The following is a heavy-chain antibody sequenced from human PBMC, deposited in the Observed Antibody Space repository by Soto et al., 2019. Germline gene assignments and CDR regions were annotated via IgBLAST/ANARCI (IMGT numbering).Heavy chain of an antibody. D-gene: IGHD2-15*01. CDR1: GFTFSIYG. V-gene: IGHV3-23*01. CDR3: ARPYGGKIGDAPDL. CDR2: ISNSGDSA. J-gene: IGHJ3*01. Sequence: GGSLRLSCAASGFTFSIYGMSWVRQVPGKGLEWVSTISNSGDSAYYADSVKGRFTISRDNSRNTLYLQMNSLRAEDTAVYYCARPYGGKIGDAPDLWGQGTMVTVSS.